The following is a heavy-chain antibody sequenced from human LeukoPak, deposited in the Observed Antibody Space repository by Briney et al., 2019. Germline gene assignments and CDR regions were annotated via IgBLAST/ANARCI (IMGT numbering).Heavy chain of an antibody. Sequence: TGGSLRLSRVASGFTFSSYGMHWVRQAPGKGLKWVAFIRYDGSHKYYADSVKGRFTISRDNSKNTLYLQMNSLRAEDTAVYYCAKVAAAAGSGGGNWFDPWGQGTLVTVSS. CDR2: IRYDGSHK. CDR3: AKVAAAAGSGGGNWFDP. CDR1: GFTFSSYG. J-gene: IGHJ5*02. V-gene: IGHV3-30*02. D-gene: IGHD6-13*01.